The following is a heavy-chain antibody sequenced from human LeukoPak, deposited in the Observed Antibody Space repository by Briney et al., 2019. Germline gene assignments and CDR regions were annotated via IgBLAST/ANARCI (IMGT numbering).Heavy chain of an antibody. CDR3: ARHLITMIVVAPSAFDI. V-gene: IGHV4-59*08. CDR1: GGSISSYY. D-gene: IGHD3-22*01. Sequence: SETLSLTCTVSGGSISSYYWSWIRQPPGKGLEWIGYIYYSGSTNYNPSLKSRDTISVDTSKNQFSLKLSSVTAADTAVYYCARHLITMIVVAPSAFDIWGQGTMVTVSS. J-gene: IGHJ3*02. CDR2: IYYSGST.